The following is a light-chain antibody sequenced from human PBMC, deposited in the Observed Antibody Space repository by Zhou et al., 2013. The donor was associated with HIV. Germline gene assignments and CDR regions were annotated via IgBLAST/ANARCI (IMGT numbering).Light chain of an antibody. CDR2: DAS. CDR3: QQFDGSPTWT. CDR1: QSIGHY. Sequence: IVMTQSPGTLSVSAGERATLSCRASQSIGHYLAWYQHKPGQAPRLLIFDASGRATGIPARFSGSGSGTDFTLTITRLEPEDFAVYYCQQFDGSPTWTFGPGTKVEMK. V-gene: IGKV3-20*01. J-gene: IGKJ1*01.